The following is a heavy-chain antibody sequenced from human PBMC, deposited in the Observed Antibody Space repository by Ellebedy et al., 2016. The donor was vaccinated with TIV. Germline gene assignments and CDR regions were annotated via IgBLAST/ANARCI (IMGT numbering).Heavy chain of an antibody. V-gene: IGHV1-2*04. CDR3: ARDGAATTVFDY. CDR1: GYTFTDYY. J-gene: IGHJ4*02. D-gene: IGHD4-17*01. Sequence: AASVKVSCKASGYTFTDYYINWVRQAPGQGLEWMGWINPNSGGTNYAQKFQGWVTMTRDTSISTAYMELNRLRSDDTAVYYCARDGAATTVFDYWGQGTLVTVSS. CDR2: INPNSGGT.